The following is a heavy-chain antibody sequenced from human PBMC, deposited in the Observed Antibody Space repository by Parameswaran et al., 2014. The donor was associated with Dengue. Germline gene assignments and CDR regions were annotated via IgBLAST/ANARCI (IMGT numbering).Heavy chain of an antibody. Sequence: RWIRQPQEGLEWIGYIYYSGSTNYNPSLKSRVTISVDTSKNQFSLKLSSVTAADTAVYYCARVSRRTTVTKTWFDPWGQGTLVTVSS. V-gene: IGHV4-59*13. D-gene: IGHD4-17*01. CDR3: ARVSRRTTVTKTWFDP. CDR2: IYYSGST. J-gene: IGHJ5*02.